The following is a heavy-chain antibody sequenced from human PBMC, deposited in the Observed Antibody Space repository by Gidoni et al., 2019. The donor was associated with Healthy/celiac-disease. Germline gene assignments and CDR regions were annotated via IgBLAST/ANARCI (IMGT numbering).Heavy chain of an antibody. D-gene: IGHD5-12*01. Sequence: EVQLLESGGGLVQPGGSLNLSCAASGFPFSSYATCWVRQAPWKGLEWVSAISGSGGSTYYADSVKGRFTISRDNSKNTLYLQMNSLRAEDTAVYYCAKDLLTRVVATMGDYWGQGTLVTVSS. V-gene: IGHV3-23*01. CDR1: GFPFSSYA. CDR2: ISGSGGST. CDR3: AKDLLTRVVATMGDY. J-gene: IGHJ4*02.